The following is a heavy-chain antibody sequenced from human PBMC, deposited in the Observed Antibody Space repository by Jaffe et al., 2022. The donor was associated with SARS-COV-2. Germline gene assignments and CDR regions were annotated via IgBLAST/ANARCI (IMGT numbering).Heavy chain of an antibody. CDR2: INSDGSST. CDR3: ASAGWYGGYYYGMDV. Sequence: EVQLVESGGGLVQPGGSLRLSCAASGFTFSSYWMHWVRQAPGKGLVWVSRINSDGSSTSYADSVKGRFTISRDNAKNTLYLQMNSLRAEDTAVYYCASAGWYGGYYYGMDVWGQGTTVTVSS. CDR1: GFTFSSYW. V-gene: IGHV3-74*01. J-gene: IGHJ6*02. D-gene: IGHD6-19*01.